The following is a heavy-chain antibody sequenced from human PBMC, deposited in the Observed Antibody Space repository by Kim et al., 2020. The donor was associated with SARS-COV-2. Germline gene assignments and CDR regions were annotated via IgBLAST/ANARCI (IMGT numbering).Heavy chain of an antibody. CDR2: ISGSGGST. Sequence: GGSLRLSCAASGFTFSSYAMSWVRQAPGKGLEWVSAISGSGGSTYYADSVKGRFTFSRDSSKNTLYLQMHSLRAEDTAVYYCAKGEAYFDKYGMDVWGQGTTVTVSS. V-gene: IGHV3-23*01. CDR1: GFTFSSYA. J-gene: IGHJ6*02. CDR3: AKGEAYFDKYGMDV. D-gene: IGHD3-9*01.